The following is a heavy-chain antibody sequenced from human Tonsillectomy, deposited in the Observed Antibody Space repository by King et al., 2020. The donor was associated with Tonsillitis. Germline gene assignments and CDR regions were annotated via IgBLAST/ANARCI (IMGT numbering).Heavy chain of an antibody. CDR1: GFTFSSFW. V-gene: IGHV3-7*01. CDR2: IKQDGSEK. Sequence: VQLVESGGGLVQPGGSLRLSCAASGFTFSSFWMTWVRQAPGRGLEWVANIKQDGSEKNYVDSVKGRFTVSRDNAKTSLFLQLNSLRAEDTAGYYCATSGSGHPFYFDYWGQGTLVTVSS. CDR3: ATSGSGHPFYFDY. D-gene: IGHD1-26*01. J-gene: IGHJ4*02.